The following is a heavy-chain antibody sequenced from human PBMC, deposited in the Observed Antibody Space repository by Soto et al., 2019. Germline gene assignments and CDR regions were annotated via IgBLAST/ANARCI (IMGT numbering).Heavy chain of an antibody. CDR3: ARDGAYYDILTGFLYGMDV. Sequence: PGGSLRLSCAASGFTFSSYEMNWVRQAPGKGLEWVSHISSSGSTIYYADSVKGRFTISRDNAKNSLYLQMNSLRAEDTAVYYCARDGAYYDILTGFLYGMDVWGQGTTVTVSS. CDR1: GFTFSSYE. CDR2: ISSSGSTI. J-gene: IGHJ6*02. D-gene: IGHD3-9*01. V-gene: IGHV3-48*03.